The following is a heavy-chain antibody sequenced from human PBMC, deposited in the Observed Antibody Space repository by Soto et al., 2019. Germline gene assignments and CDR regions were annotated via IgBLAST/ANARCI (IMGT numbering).Heavy chain of an antibody. Sequence: SVKVSCKASGGIFSSYAISWVRQAPGQGLEWMGGIIPIFGTANYAQKFQGRVTITADESTSTAYVELSSLRSEDTAVYYCAADRRYCSGGSCFSYDYWGQGTLVTVSS. D-gene: IGHD2-15*01. CDR1: GGIFSSYA. CDR3: AADRRYCSGGSCFSYDY. J-gene: IGHJ4*02. CDR2: IIPIFGTA. V-gene: IGHV1-69*13.